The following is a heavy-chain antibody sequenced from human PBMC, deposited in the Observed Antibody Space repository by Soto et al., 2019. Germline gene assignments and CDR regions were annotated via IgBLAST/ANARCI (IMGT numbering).Heavy chain of an antibody. V-gene: IGHV1-69*13. Sequence: SVKVSCKASGGTFSSYAISWVRQAPGQGLEWIGGIIPIFGTAYYAQKFLGRVTITADDSTSTAYIVLSSLRFEDTAVYYCARDRLRELLGAVGYYYYGMDVWGQGTTVTVSS. J-gene: IGHJ6*02. CDR1: GGTFSSYA. CDR2: IIPIFGTA. CDR3: ARDRLRELLGAVGYYYYGMDV. D-gene: IGHD1-26*01.